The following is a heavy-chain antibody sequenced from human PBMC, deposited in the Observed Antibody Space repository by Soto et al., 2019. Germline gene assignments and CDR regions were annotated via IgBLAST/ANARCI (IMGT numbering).Heavy chain of an antibody. D-gene: IGHD1-1*01. CDR2: IIPIFDTA. CDR3: ARNGTQTGYSCGMDV. CDR1: GGTFSDFT. V-gene: IGHV1-69*13. J-gene: IGHJ6*02. Sequence: SVKVSCKASGGTFSDFTINWVRQAPGQRLEWMGGIIPIFDTANYAEKFQGRVTITADESTSTSFMEVSSLRSEDTAVYYCARNGTQTGYSCGMDVWGQGTMVTVS.